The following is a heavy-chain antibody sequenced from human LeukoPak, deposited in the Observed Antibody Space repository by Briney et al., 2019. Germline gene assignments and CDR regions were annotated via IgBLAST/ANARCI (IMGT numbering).Heavy chain of an antibody. CDR2: TSSDLNVK. D-gene: IGHD3-10*01. Sequence: RPGGSLRLSCAASGFTFRNYVIHWVRQAPGKGLEWVAVTSSDLNVKLYADSVKVRFTISRDNSRSTLYLQMNSLRPEDTAIYYCAREGYYGSGSPPSLYFDYWGQGTLVTVSS. CDR3: AREGYYGSGSPPSLYFDY. CDR1: GFTFRNYV. J-gene: IGHJ4*02. V-gene: IGHV3-30-3*01.